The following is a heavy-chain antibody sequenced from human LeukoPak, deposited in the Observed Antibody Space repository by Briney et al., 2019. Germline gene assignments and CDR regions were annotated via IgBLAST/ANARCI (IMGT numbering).Heavy chain of an antibody. CDR1: GFTFSNYW. V-gene: IGHV3-7*01. CDR3: ARDRQIAY. CDR2: IKQDGSEK. J-gene: IGHJ4*02. Sequence: GGSLRLSCAASGFTFSNYWLTWVCQAPGQGLEWVANIKQDGSEKHYVDSVKGRFTISRDNAKNSLYLQMNSLRAEDTAAYYCARDRQIAYWGQGTLVTVSS.